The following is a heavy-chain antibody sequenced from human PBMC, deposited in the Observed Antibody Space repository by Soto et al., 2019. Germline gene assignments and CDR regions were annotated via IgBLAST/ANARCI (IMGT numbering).Heavy chain of an antibody. Sequence: GGSLRLSCVASGFSLANYPMNWVRQTPGKGLEWISYSSPRGDTIYYADSVEGRFTISRDNARSSLSLHMSSLRDEDSALYYCAKGPHTNVGWPCYFESWGQGVPVTVSS. CDR2: SSPRGDTI. CDR3: AKGPHTNVGWPCYFES. V-gene: IGHV3-48*02. D-gene: IGHD6-19*01. CDR1: GFSLANYP. J-gene: IGHJ4*02.